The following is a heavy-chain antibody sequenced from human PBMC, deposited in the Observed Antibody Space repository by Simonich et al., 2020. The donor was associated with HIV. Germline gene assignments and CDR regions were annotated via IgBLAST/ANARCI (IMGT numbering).Heavy chain of an antibody. Sequence: QVQLQQWGAGLLKPSETLSLTGAVYGGSFSGYFWGWIRQPPGKGLEWIGEISHSGSTDYNPSLKSRVTISVDTSKNQFSLKLSSVTAADTAMYYCARRPPITGRGFDIWGQGTMVTVSS. J-gene: IGHJ3*02. D-gene: IGHD3-10*01. V-gene: IGHV4-34*01. CDR3: ARRPPITGRGFDI. CDR2: ISHSGST. CDR1: GGSFSGYF.